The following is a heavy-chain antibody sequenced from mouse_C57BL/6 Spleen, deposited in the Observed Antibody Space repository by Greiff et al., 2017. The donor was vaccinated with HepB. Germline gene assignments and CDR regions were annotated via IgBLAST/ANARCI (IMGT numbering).Heavy chain of an antibody. V-gene: IGHV1-18*01. D-gene: IGHD1-1*01. CDR3: ARSIYYYGTGFAY. CDR2: INPNNGGT. J-gene: IGHJ3*01. CDR1: GYTFTDYN. Sequence: VQLQQSGPELVKPGASVKIPCKASGYTFTDYNMDWVKQSHGKSLEWIGDINPNNGGTIYNQKFKGKATLTVYKSSSTAYMERRSLPSEDTAVYYCARSIYYYGTGFAYWGQGTLVTVSA.